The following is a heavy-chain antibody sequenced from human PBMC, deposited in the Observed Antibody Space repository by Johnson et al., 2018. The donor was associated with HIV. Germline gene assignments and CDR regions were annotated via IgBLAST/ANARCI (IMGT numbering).Heavy chain of an antibody. CDR3: AREGITGTTENAFDI. Sequence: VQLVESGGGLVQPGGSLRLSCAASGFTFSSYWMSWVRQAPGRGLEWVANIKQDESEKYYVDSVKGRFTISRDNSKNTLYLQMNSLRAEDTAVYYCAREGITGTTENAFDIWGQGTMVTVSS. CDR1: GFTFSSYW. D-gene: IGHD1-14*01. CDR2: IKQDESEK. V-gene: IGHV3-7*01. J-gene: IGHJ3*02.